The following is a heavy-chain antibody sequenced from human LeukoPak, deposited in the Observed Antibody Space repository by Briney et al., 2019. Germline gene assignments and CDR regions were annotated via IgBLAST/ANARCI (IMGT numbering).Heavy chain of an antibody. J-gene: IGHJ6*02. D-gene: IGHD4-17*01. CDR1: GFTFDYYA. Sequence: GGSLRLSCAASGFTFDYYAMSWVRQAPGKGLEWVSAISGSGGSTYYADSVKGRFTISRDNSKNTLYLQMNSLRAEDTAVYYCAKDPYGDLYYYYYGMDVWGQGTTVTVSS. CDR2: ISGSGGST. CDR3: AKDPYGDLYYYYYGMDV. V-gene: IGHV3-23*01.